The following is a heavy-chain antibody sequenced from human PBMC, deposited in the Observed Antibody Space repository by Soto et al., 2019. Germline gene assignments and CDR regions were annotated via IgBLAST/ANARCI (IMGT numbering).Heavy chain of an antibody. Sequence: EVQLLESGGGLVQPGGSLRLSCAASGFTFSDYAMSWVRQAPGKGLEWVSGISGSGGSTYYADDVKGRFTITRDNSKITLYLQMTSLRADDTAVYYCAKVSWFGFVTPDAFDIWGQGTMDTVSS. CDR3: AKVSWFGFVTPDAFDI. CDR1: GFTFSDYA. J-gene: IGHJ3*02. CDR2: ISGSGGST. V-gene: IGHV3-23*01. D-gene: IGHD3-10*01.